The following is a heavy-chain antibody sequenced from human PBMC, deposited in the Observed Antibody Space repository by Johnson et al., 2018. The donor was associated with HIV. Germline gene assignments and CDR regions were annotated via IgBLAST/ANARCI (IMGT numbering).Heavy chain of an antibody. CDR2: INQDGSDK. V-gene: IGHV3-7*01. J-gene: IGHJ3*02. Sequence: VQLVESGGGLVQPGGSLRLSCAASQFMFSRYWMTWVRQAPGKGLEWVANINQDGSDKYSVDSVKGRFTISRDNAKNSLYLQMNSLRAEDTAVYYCARLAIDYSSGWYGLAFDIWGQGTMVTVSS. CDR3: ARLAIDYSSGWYGLAFDI. CDR1: QFMFSRYW. D-gene: IGHD6-19*01.